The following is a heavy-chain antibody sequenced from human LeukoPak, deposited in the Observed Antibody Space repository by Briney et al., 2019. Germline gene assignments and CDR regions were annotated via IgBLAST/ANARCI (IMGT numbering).Heavy chain of an antibody. Sequence: GASVKVSCKVSGGSATYYVFSWLRHAPGQGLEWRGGIIPTFGSPNYAQTFQGRLTITADISTNTAYMELSNLRSEDTAGYYCAAGAVDNWNSGKLIDCLGQGTLVTVSS. CDR1: GGSATYYV. D-gene: IGHD1-7*01. CDR2: IIPTFGSP. J-gene: IGHJ4*02. V-gene: IGHV1-69*06. CDR3: AAGAVDNWNSGKLIDC.